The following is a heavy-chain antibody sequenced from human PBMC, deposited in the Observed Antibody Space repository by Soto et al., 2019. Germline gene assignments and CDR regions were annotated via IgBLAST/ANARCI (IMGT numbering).Heavy chain of an antibody. CDR1: GGSFSGYY. V-gene: IGHV4-34*07. Sequence: QVQLQQWGAGLLKSSETLSLTCAVYGGSFSGYYWSWIRQPPGKGLEWIGESNHVGSTNYNPSLRRRVPMSVDPSKNQFSLRLPSVTAXDTXXXXXXXXXXXXXXXDWGQGTLVIVSS. CDR2: SNHVGST. CDR3: XXXXXXXXXXD. J-gene: IGHJ4*02.